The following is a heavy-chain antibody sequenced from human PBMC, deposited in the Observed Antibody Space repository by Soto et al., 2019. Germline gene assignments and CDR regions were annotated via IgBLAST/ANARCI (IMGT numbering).Heavy chain of an antibody. J-gene: IGHJ6*02. V-gene: IGHV1-2*02. D-gene: IGHD3-10*01. CDR1: GYTFTGYY. CDR3: ARDSLWLGELMGYYYYYGMDV. CDR2: INPNSGGT. Sequence: EVSCKASGYTFTGYYMHWVRQAPGQGLEWMGWINPNSGGTNYAQKFQGRVTMTRDTSISTAYMELSRLRSDDTAVYYCARDSLWLGELMGYYYYYGMDVWGQGTTVTVSS.